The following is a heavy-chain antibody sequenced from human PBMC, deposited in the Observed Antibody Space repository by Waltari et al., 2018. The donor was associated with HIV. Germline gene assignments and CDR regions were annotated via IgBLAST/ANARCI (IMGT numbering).Heavy chain of an antibody. D-gene: IGHD2-8*01. V-gene: IGHV2-5*01. CDR3: ARRASSMLTATNVFDI. CDR1: GFSLTSSGVG. Sequence: QITLKESGPALVRPTRTLTLTCTFAGFSLTSSGVGVGWIRQPPGKAPEWLALLYWNNDKRYNPSLKNRLVITKDTSKNLVVMTMTYMDPGDTATYFCARRASSMLTATNVFDIWGQGTAVTVSS. CDR2: LYWNNDK. J-gene: IGHJ3*02.